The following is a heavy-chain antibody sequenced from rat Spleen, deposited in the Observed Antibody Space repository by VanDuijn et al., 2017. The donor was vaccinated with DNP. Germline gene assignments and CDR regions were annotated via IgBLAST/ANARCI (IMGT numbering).Heavy chain of an antibody. Sequence: EVQLVESGGGLVQPGGSMKLSCAASGFTFSSFPMAWVRQAPTKDLEWVAIISTTGGKTDYRDSVKGRFTVSRDNARSTLYLQMNSLRSEETATYYCTRHDYDRPNDFYGMDVWGQGTSVIVSS. V-gene: IGHV5-46*01. CDR2: ISTTGGKT. CDR3: TRHDYDRPNDFYGMDV. J-gene: IGHJ4*01. CDR1: GFTFSSFP. D-gene: IGHD1-12*01.